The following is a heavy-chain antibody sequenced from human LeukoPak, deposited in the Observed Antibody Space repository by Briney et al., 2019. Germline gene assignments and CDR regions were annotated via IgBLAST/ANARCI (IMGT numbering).Heavy chain of an antibody. Sequence: GGSLRLSCAASGFTFSSYEMNWVRQAPGKGLEWVSYISSSGTTIYYADSVKGRFTVSRDNAKNSLYLQMNTLRAEDTAVYYCARILSDWDIDYWGQGTLVTVSS. CDR1: GFTFSSYE. J-gene: IGHJ4*02. D-gene: IGHD3/OR15-3a*01. V-gene: IGHV3-48*03. CDR2: ISSSGTTI. CDR3: ARILSDWDIDY.